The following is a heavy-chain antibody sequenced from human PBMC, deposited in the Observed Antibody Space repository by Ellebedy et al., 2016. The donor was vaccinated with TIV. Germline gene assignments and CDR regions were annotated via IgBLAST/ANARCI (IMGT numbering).Heavy chain of an antibody. CDR3: ARGKRWLQLYFDY. V-gene: IGHV4-34*01. CDR2: INHSGST. Sequence: SETLSLXXAVYGGSFSGYYWSWIRQPPGKGLEWIGEINHSGSTNYNPSLKSRVTISVDTSKNQFSLKLSSVTAADTAVYYCARGKRWLQLYFDYWGQGTLVTVSS. J-gene: IGHJ4*02. CDR1: GGSFSGYY. D-gene: IGHD5-24*01.